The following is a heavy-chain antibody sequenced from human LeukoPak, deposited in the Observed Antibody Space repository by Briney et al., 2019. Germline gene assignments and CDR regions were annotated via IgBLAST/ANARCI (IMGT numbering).Heavy chain of an antibody. CDR3: AREVGGDHDWLLKWFDP. CDR1: GFTFSSYG. V-gene: IGHV3-30*03. D-gene: IGHD3-9*01. Sequence: GGSLRLSCAASGFTFSSYGMHWVRQAPGKGLEWVAVISYDGSNKYYADSVKGRFTISRDNSNNKLYLQMNSLRAEDTAVYYCAREVGGDHDWLLKWFDPWGQGTLVTVSS. J-gene: IGHJ5*02. CDR2: ISYDGSNK.